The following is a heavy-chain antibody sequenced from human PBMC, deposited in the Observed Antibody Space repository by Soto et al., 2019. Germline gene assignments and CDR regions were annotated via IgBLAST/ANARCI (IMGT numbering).Heavy chain of an antibody. CDR1: GFTFSNSW. J-gene: IGHJ6*01. Sequence: GGSLRLSCAASGFTFSNSWMSWVRQAPGKGLEWAANIKEDGSEKDYVDPVKGRFTITRDNAKNSLYLQMNNLRAADPGGYFCTRKRFGMDVWGQGTTVDVSS. CDR2: IKEDGSEK. CDR3: TRKRFGMDV. V-gene: IGHV3-7*03.